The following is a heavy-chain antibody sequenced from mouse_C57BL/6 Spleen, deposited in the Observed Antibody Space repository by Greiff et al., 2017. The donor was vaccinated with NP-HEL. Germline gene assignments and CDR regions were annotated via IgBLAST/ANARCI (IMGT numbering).Heavy chain of an antibody. D-gene: IGHD4-1*01. CDR1: GFTFSDYG. Sequence: EVKLVESGGGLVKPGGSLKLSCAASGFTFSDYGMHWVRQAPEKGLEWVAYISSGSSTIYYADTVKGRFTISRDNAKNTLFLQMTSLRSEDTAMYYCAREETGSYWYFDVWGTGTTVTVSS. V-gene: IGHV5-17*01. CDR3: AREETGSYWYFDV. J-gene: IGHJ1*03. CDR2: ISSGSSTI.